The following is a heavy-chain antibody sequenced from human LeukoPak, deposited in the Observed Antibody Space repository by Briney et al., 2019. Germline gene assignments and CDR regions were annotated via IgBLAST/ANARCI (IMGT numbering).Heavy chain of an antibody. CDR2: ISSSGGTT. D-gene: IGHD6-13*01. CDR1: GFAFSSYA. Sequence: GGSLRLSCAASGFAFSSYAMSWVRQAPGKGLEWVSGISSSGGTTNYADSVKGRFTISRDNAKNSLYLQMNSLRAEDTAVYYCARYTAAGTYFDYWGQGTLVTVSS. V-gene: IGHV3-23*01. J-gene: IGHJ4*02. CDR3: ARYTAAGTYFDY.